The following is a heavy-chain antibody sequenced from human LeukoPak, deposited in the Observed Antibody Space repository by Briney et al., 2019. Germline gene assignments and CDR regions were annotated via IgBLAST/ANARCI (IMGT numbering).Heavy chain of an antibody. D-gene: IGHD6-19*01. CDR1: GYTFTGYY. J-gene: IGHJ4*02. Sequence: ASVKVSCKASGYTFTGYYMHWVRQAPGQGLEWMGRINPNSGGTNYAQKFQGRVTMTRDTSISTAYMELSRLRSDDTAVYYCATAIRKYSSGWHPFDYWGQGTLVTVSS. V-gene: IGHV1-2*06. CDR3: ATAIRKYSSGWHPFDY. CDR2: INPNSGGT.